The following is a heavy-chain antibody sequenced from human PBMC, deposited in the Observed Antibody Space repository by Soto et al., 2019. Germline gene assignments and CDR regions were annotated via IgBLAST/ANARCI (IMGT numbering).Heavy chain of an antibody. CDR3: AKDIGGAVAGTFDD. J-gene: IGHJ4*02. Sequence: GGSLRLSCAASGFTFHDFAMHWVRQAPGKVLEWVSGISWISGTIGYADSMKGRFTITRDNAKKSLYLQMNSLRLEDTALYYCAKDIGGAVAGTFDDWGQGTLVTVSS. CDR2: ISWISGTI. CDR1: GFTFHDFA. V-gene: IGHV3-9*01. D-gene: IGHD6-19*01.